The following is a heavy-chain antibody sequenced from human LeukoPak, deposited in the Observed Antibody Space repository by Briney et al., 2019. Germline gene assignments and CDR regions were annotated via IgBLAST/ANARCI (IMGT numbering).Heavy chain of an antibody. CDR2: IYSSGST. CDR3: ASRIATAGSVDY. J-gene: IGHJ4*02. D-gene: IGHD6-13*01. V-gene: IGHV3-53*01. CDR1: GFTFNDYY. Sequence: PGGSLRLSCAASGFTFNDYYMSWVRQAPGKGLEWVSVIYSSGSTYYADSVKGRFTISRDNSKNTLHLQMNTLRAEDTAVYYCASRIATAGSVDYWGQGTLVTVSS.